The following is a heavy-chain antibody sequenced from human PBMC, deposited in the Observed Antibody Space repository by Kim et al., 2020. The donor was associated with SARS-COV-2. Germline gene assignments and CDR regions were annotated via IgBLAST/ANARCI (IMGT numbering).Heavy chain of an antibody. CDR2: IYYGGST. CDR1: GVSISSSSYY. CDR3: ARPSIAASGKIDY. Sequence: SETLSLTCTVSGVSISSSSYYWGWIRHPPGKGLEWIGSIYYGGSTYRNPSLKSRVTISVDTSKNQFSLKLSSVTAADTAVYYCARPSIAASGKIDYWGQGTLVTVSS. J-gene: IGHJ4*02. V-gene: IGHV4-39*01. D-gene: IGHD6-13*01.